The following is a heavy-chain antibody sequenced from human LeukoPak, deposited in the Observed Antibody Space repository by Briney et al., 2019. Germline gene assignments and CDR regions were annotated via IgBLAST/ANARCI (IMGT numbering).Heavy chain of an antibody. J-gene: IGHJ4*02. V-gene: IGHV3-13*01. D-gene: IGHD1-14*01. CDR2: IGTAGDT. CDR1: GFTFGTHD. Sequence: GGSLRLSCAASGFTFGTHDMHWVRQIPGKGLEWVAGIGTAGDTYYTGSVKGRFTISREIAKNSLYLQMNSLRAGDTAVYYCARGTGQEDYFDYWGQGTLVTVSS. CDR3: ARGTGQEDYFDY.